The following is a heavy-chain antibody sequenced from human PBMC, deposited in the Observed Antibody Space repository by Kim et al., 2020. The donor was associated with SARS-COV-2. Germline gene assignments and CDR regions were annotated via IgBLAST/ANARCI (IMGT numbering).Heavy chain of an antibody. J-gene: IGHJ4*02. D-gene: IGHD6-13*01. CDR2: IYSGGSST. CDR3: AKVVAAAEYN. CDR1: GFTFSSYA. Sequence: GSLRLSCAASGFTFSSYAMSWVRQAPGKGLEWVSVIYSGGSSTYYADSVKGRFTISRDNSKNTLYLQMNSLRAEDTAVYYCAKVVAAAEYNWGQGTLVT. V-gene: IGHV3-23*03.